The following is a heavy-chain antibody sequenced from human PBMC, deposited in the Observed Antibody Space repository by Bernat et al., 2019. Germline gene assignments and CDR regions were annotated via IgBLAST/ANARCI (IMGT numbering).Heavy chain of an antibody. CDR2: IWYDGSNK. V-gene: IGHV3-33*01. D-gene: IGHD1-26*01. CDR1: GFTFSSYG. Sequence: QVQLVESGGGVVQPGRSLRLSCAASGFTFSSYGMHWVRQAPGKGLEWLAVIWYDGSNKYYADSVKGRFTISRDNSKNTLYLQMNSLRAEDTAVYYCASLFSPVGAFDIWGQGTMVTVSS. J-gene: IGHJ3*02. CDR3: ASLFSPVGAFDI.